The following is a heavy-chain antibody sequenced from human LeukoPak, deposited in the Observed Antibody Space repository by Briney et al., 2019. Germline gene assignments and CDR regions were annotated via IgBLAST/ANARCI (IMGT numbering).Heavy chain of an antibody. CDR1: GGSISSGGYY. CDR3: ARDQQYCSSTSCYDWFDP. J-gene: IGHJ5*02. CDR2: IYYSGST. D-gene: IGHD2-2*01. Sequence: LSLTCTVSGGSISSGGYYWTWIRQHPGKGLEWIGYIYYSGSTYYNPSLKSRVTMSVDTSKNQFSLKLSSVTAADTAVYYCARDQQYCSSTSCYDWFDPWGQGTLVTVSS. V-gene: IGHV4-31*03.